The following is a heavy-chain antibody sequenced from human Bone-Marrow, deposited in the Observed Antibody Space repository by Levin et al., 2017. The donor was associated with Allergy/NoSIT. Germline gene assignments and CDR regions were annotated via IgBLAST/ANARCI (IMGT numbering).Heavy chain of an antibody. CDR3: ATGYSGYLKM. D-gene: IGHD5-12*01. CDR2: LNPILGVT. V-gene: IGHV1-69*02. CDR1: GDTFNRYP. J-gene: IGHJ4*02. Sequence: ASVKVSCKASGDTFNRYPINWVRQAPGQGLEWMGRLNPILGVTNYAQKLQGRVTIAADKSTGTAYMELRSLSSQDTAVYYCATGYSGYLKMWGQGTPVIVSA.